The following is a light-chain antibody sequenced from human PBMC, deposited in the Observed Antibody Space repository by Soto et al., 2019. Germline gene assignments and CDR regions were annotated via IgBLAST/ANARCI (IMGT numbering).Light chain of an antibody. CDR2: AAS. J-gene: IGKJ1*01. Sequence: AIRMTQSPSSFSASTGDRVTITCRARQGISSYLAWYQQKPGKAPKLLIYAASTLQSGVPTRFSGSGSGTDFTLTISCLQSEDFATYYCQQYYSYRWTFGQGTKLDIK. V-gene: IGKV1-8*01. CDR3: QQYYSYRWT. CDR1: QGISSY.